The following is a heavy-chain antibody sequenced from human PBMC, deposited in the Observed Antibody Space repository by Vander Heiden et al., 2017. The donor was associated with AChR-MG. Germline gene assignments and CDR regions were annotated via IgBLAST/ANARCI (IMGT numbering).Heavy chain of an antibody. Sequence: QVQLVQSGAEVKKPGSSVKVSCKASGGTFSSYTIRRVRQAPGQGLEWMGRIIPILGIANYAQKFQGRVTITADKSTSTAYMELSSLRSEDTAVYYCAREVGTSSYYYYYGMDVWGKGTTVTVSS. CDR2: IIPILGIA. V-gene: IGHV1-69*08. CDR1: GGTFSSYT. D-gene: IGHD2-2*01. J-gene: IGHJ6*04. CDR3: AREVGTSSYYYYYGMDV.